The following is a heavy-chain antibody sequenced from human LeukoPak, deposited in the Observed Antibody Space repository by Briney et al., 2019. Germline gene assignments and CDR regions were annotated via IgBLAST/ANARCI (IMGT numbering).Heavy chain of an antibody. J-gene: IGHJ4*02. CDR3: ARDFGGGWYGVEGNYFDY. CDR2: ISSSGSYI. V-gene: IGHV3-21*04. CDR1: RFTFSSYS. Sequence: GGSLRLSCAASRFTFSSYSMNWVRQAPGKGLEWVSSISSSGSYIYYADSVKGRFTISRDNAKNSLYLQMNSLRAEDTAVYYCARDFGGGWYGVEGNYFDYWGQGTLVTVSS. D-gene: IGHD6-19*01.